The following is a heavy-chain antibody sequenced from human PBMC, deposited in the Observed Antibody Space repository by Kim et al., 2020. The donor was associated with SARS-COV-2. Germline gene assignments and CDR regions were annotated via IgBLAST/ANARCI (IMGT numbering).Heavy chain of an antibody. CDR3: AGKDGGGYYDPLDY. CDR2: IYSGGTT. V-gene: IGHV3-66*01. Sequence: GGSLRLSCAASGFTVSSNYMSWVRQAPGKGLEWVSVIYSGGTTYYADSAEGRFTISKDNSKNTLYLQMDSLRADDTAVYYCAGKDGGGYYDPLDYWGQGTLVAVSS. CDR1: GFTVSSNY. J-gene: IGHJ4*02. D-gene: IGHD1-26*01.